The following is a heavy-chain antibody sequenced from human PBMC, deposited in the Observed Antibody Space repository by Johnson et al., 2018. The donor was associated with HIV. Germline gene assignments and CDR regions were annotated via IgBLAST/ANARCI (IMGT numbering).Heavy chain of an antibody. Sequence: VQLVESGGGLVKPGGSLRLSCAASGFTFSSYWMSWVRQAPGKGLEWVANIKQDGSEKYYVDSVKGRFTISRDNSKNTLYLQMNGLKTEDTAVYYCTTMSALWFGDLHVFGDGFDIWGQGTMVAVSS. J-gene: IGHJ3*02. V-gene: IGHV3-7*05. D-gene: IGHD3-10*01. CDR2: IKQDGSEK. CDR3: TTMSALWFGDLHVFGDGFDI. CDR1: GFTFSSYW.